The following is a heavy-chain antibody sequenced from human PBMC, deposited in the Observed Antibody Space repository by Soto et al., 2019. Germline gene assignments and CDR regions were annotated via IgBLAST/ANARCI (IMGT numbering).Heavy chain of an antibody. CDR3: AKDGGADGYFGNWLDP. D-gene: IGHD5-12*01. J-gene: IGHJ5*02. V-gene: IGHV1-69*15. CDR1: GGTFSNYA. Sequence: QVQLVQSVAEVMKPGSSVKVSCKTSGGTFSNYAITWVRQAPGQGLEWMARIIPIFGTTNVAQKFQGRVTITADESTTTAYMELSGLRSDDTAVYYCAKDGGADGYFGNWLDPWGQGTLVTVSS. CDR2: IIPIFGTT.